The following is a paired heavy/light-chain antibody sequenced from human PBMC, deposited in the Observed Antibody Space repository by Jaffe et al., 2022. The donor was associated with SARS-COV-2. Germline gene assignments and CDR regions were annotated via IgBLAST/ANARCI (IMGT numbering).Heavy chain of an antibody. CDR2: IYPGDSES. J-gene: IGHJ3*02. D-gene: IGHD2-2*01. CDR3: ARQPAGNYYLDAFDI. CDR1: GNSLTSYW. Sequence: EVQLVQSGAEVKKPGESLKISCKATGNSLTSYWIAWVRQKPGKGLEWMGIIYPGDSESRYSPSFQGQVTISADKSTSTAYLQWRSLRTSDTAIYFCARQPAGNYYLDAFDIWGQGTMVSVSS. V-gene: IGHV5-51*01.
Light chain of an antibody. J-gene: IGKJ5*01. CDR1: QSFDSDY. CDR3: QKHGTSLT. V-gene: IGKV3-20*01. CDR2: GAS. Sequence: IVLTQSPGTLSLSPGERATLSCRASQSFDSDYLVWYQQKPGQAPRLLIHGASKRATDIPDRFSGSGSGTDFTLTISRLEPEDFAVYYCQKHGTSLTFGQGTRLEIK.